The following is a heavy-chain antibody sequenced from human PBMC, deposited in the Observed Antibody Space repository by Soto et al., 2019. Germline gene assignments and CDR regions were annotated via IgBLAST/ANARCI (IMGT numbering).Heavy chain of an antibody. V-gene: IGHV3-23*01. J-gene: IGHJ6*03. CDR1: GFTFSSYA. CDR2: ISGSGGST. Sequence: EVQLLESGGGLVQPGGSLRLSCAASGFTFSSYAMSWVRQAPGKGLEWVSAISGSGGSTYYADSVKARFTISRDNSKNTLYLQMNSLRAEDTAVYYCAKGSGDFLYYYYMDVWGKGTTVTVSS. CDR3: AKGSGDFLYYYYMDV. D-gene: IGHD4-17*01.